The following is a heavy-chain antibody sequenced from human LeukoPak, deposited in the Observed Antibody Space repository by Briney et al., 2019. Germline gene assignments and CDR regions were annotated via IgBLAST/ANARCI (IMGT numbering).Heavy chain of an antibody. D-gene: IGHD3-22*01. J-gene: IGHJ6*03. Sequence: SETLSLTCAVYGGSFSGYYWSWIRQPPGKGLEWIGEINHSGSTNYNPSLKSRVTISVDTSKNQFSLKLSSVTAADTAVYYCARGRGYYDSSGYRSPLYYYYMDVWGKGTTVTVSS. V-gene: IGHV4-34*01. CDR2: INHSGST. CDR3: ARGRGYYDSSGYRSPLYYYYMDV. CDR1: GGSFSGYY.